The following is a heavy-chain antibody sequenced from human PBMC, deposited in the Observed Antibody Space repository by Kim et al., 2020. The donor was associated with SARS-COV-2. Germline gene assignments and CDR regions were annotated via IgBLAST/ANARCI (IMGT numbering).Heavy chain of an antibody. Sequence: SETLSLTCAVYGGSFSGYYWSWIRQPPGKGLEWIGEINHSGSTNYNPSLKSRVTISVDTSKNQFSLKLSSVTAADTAVYYCARSYSSSWFMRYYYGMDVWGQGTTVTVSS. D-gene: IGHD6-13*01. CDR1: GGSFSGYY. CDR2: INHSGST. CDR3: ARSYSSSWFMRYYYGMDV. J-gene: IGHJ6*02. V-gene: IGHV4-34*01.